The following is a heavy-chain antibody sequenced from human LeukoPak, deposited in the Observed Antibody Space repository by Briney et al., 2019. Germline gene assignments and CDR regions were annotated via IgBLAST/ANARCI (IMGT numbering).Heavy chain of an antibody. J-gene: IGHJ4*02. CDR2: IYYSGST. D-gene: IGHD1-26*01. Sequence: PSETLSLTCTASGGSISPYYWSWIRQPPGKGLEWIGYIYYSGSTNYNPSLKSRVTISVDTSKNQFSLKLSSVTAADTAMYYCARHGGGGESYPRVFDYWGRGNLVTASS. CDR1: GGSISPYY. V-gene: IGHV4-59*08. CDR3: ARHGGGGESYPRVFDY.